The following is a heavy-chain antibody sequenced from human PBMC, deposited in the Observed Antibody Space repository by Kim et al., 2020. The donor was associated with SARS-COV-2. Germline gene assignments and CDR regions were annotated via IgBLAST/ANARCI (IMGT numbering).Heavy chain of an antibody. CDR1: GGTFSSYA. V-gene: IGHV1-69*13. D-gene: IGHD2-2*02. J-gene: IGHJ4*02. CDR3: ARAVGYCSSTSCYNY. CDR2: IIPIFGTA. Sequence: SVKVSCKASGGTFSSYAISWVRQAPGQGLEWMGGIIPIFGTANYAQKFQGRVTITADESTSTAYMELSSLRSEDTAVYYCARAVGYCSSTSCYNYWGQGTLVTVSS.